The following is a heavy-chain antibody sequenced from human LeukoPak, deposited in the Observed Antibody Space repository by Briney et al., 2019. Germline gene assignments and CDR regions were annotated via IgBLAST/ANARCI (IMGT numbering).Heavy chain of an antibody. D-gene: IGHD6-19*01. V-gene: IGHV3-30*18. CDR3: AKEGGISSSGWYYFDY. CDR2: ISYDGSNK. Sequence: GGSLGLSCAASGFTFSSYGMHWVRQAPGKGLEWVAVISYDGSNKYYADSVKGRFTISRDNSKNTLYLQMNSLRAEDTAVYYCAKEGGISSSGWYYFDYWGQGTLVTVSS. CDR1: GFTFSSYG. J-gene: IGHJ4*02.